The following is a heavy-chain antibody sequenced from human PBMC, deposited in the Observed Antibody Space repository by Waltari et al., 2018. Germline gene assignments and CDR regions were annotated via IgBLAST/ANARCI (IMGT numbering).Heavy chain of an antibody. CDR3: ASDPGFANGMDG. CDR2: TKGGGNT. J-gene: IGHJ6*02. Sequence: EVQLVESGGGLIQPGGSLRLSCAASGFIVSNNYMSWVRQAPGKGLEWVSVTKGGGNTFYSDSVKGRFTISTEDSSNTLSLQMNSLRVEDTAVYYCASDPGFANGMDGWGQGTTVTVSS. CDR1: GFIVSNNY. V-gene: IGHV3-53*01.